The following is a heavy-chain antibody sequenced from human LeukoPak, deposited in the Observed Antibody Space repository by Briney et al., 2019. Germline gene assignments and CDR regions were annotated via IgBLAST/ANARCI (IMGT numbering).Heavy chain of an antibody. J-gene: IGHJ6*02. V-gene: IGHV3-30*03. D-gene: IGHD6-19*01. CDR1: GFTFSSYS. CDR2: ISYDGSNK. Sequence: GGSLRLSCAASGFTFSSYSVNWVRQAPGKGLEWVAVISYDGSNKYYADSVKGRFTISRDNSKNTLYPQMNSLRAEDTAVYYCARDSHSSGWYQPYYYYGMDVWGQGTTVTVSS. CDR3: ARDSHSSGWYQPYYYYGMDV.